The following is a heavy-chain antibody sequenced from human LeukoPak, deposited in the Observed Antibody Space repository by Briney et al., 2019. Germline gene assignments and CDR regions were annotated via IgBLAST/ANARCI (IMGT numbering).Heavy chain of an antibody. Sequence: SVKVSCKASGDTFSSYYMHWVRQAPGQGLEWMGGIIPIFGTANYAQKFQGRVTITADESTSTAYMELSSLRSEDTAVYYCARGAYYDSSGYDPTGVAFDIWGQGTMVTVSS. V-gene: IGHV1-69*13. CDR3: ARGAYYDSSGYDPTGVAFDI. CDR1: GDTFSSYY. J-gene: IGHJ3*02. D-gene: IGHD3-22*01. CDR2: IIPIFGTA.